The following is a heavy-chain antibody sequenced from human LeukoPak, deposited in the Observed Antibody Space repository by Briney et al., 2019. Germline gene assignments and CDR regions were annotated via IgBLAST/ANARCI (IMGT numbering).Heavy chain of an antibody. V-gene: IGHV3-74*01. CDR3: ANHILGYCSGGSCANFDH. J-gene: IGHJ4*02. CDR2: IKGDGIST. D-gene: IGHD2-15*01. Sequence: GGSLRLSCAASGFTFSSYWMHWVRQAPGKGLVWVARIKGDGISTIYADSVKGRFTISRDNSKNTLFLQMNSLRAEDTAVYYCANHILGYCSGGSCANFDHWGQGTLVTVSS. CDR1: GFTFSSYW.